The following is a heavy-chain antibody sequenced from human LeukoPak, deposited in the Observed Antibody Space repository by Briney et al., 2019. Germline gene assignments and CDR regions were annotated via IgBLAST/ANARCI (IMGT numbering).Heavy chain of an antibody. Sequence: SETLSLTCTVSGGSISSYYWSWIRQPPGKGLEWIGYIYYSGSTNYNPSLKSRVTISVDTSKNQFSLKLSSVTAAGTAVYYCARDHVSSSSDNWFDPWGQGTLVTVSS. CDR3: ARDHVSSSSDNWFDP. CDR2: IYYSGST. D-gene: IGHD6-6*01. V-gene: IGHV4-59*01. CDR1: GGSISSYY. J-gene: IGHJ5*02.